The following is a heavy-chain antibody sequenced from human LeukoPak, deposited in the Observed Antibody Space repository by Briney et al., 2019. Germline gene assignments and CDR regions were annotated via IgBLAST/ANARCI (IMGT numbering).Heavy chain of an antibody. D-gene: IGHD3-10*01. CDR2: ISSSSSYI. Sequence: GGSLRLSCAASGFTFSSYSMNWVRQAPGKGLEWVSSISSSSSYIYYADSVKGRFTISRDNAKNSLYLPMNSLRAEDTAVYYCARTTYYYGSGSYYECDYWGQGTLVTVSS. CDR3: ARTTYYYGSGSYYECDY. CDR1: GFTFSSYS. V-gene: IGHV3-21*01. J-gene: IGHJ4*02.